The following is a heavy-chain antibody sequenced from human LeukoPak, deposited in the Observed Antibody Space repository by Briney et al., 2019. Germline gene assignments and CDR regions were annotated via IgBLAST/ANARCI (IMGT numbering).Heavy chain of an antibody. D-gene: IGHD5-12*01. CDR2: IYYSGST. Sequence: SETLSLTCTVSGGSIKSYNDYWGWIRQPPGKGLEWIGSIYYSGSTYYNPSLKSRVTVSVDTSKNQFSLKLTSVIATDTAVYYCARLHAVATISIFWGQGTLVTVSS. J-gene: IGHJ4*02. V-gene: IGHV4-39*01. CDR1: GGSIKSYNDY. CDR3: ARLHAVATISIF.